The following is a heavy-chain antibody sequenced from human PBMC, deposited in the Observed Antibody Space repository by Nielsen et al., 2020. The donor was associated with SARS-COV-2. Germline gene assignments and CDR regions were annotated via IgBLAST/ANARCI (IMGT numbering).Heavy chain of an antibody. CDR3: GVGITIFGVVITRSYGMDV. CDR1: GGTFSSYA. D-gene: IGHD3-3*01. Sequence: SVKVSCKASGGTFSSYAISWVRQAPGQGLEWMGGIIPIFGTANYAQKFQGRVTITADESTSTAYMELSSLRSEDTAVYYCGVGITIFGVVITRSYGMDVWGQGTTVTVSS. CDR2: IIPIFGTA. V-gene: IGHV1-69*13. J-gene: IGHJ6*02.